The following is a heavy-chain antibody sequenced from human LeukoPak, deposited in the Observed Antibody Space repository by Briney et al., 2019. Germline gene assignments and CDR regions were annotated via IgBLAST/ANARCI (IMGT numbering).Heavy chain of an antibody. CDR3: ARDREVGATGYYFDY. CDR1: GGSISSISYY. J-gene: IGHJ4*02. Sequence: SETLSLTCTVSGGSISSISYYWSWIRQPAGRGLEWIGRIYTSGSTTYNSSLKSRVTISLDTSKNHFSLRLSSVTAADTAVYYCARDREVGATGYYFDYWGQGTLVTVSS. V-gene: IGHV4-61*02. CDR2: IYTSGST. D-gene: IGHD1-26*01.